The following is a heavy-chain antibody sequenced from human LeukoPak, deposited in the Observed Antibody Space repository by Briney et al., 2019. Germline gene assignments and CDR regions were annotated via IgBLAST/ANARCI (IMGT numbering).Heavy chain of an antibody. V-gene: IGHV3-23*01. D-gene: IGHD3-16*01. CDR2: ISGSGDST. Sequence: GGSLRLSCAASGFTFNNYAMTWVRQAPGKGLEWLSAISGSGDSTFYADSVKGRFTISRDNAKNSLYLQMNSLRAEDTAVYYCARDRSGGYWGQGTLVTVSS. CDR3: ARDRSGGY. J-gene: IGHJ4*02. CDR1: GFTFNNYA.